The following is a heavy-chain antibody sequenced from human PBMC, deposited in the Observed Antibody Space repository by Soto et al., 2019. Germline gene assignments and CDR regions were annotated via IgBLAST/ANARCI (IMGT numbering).Heavy chain of an antibody. V-gene: IGHV4-31*03. Sequence: SETLSLTCTVSGGSISSGGYYWSWIRQHPGKGLEWIGYIYYSGSTYYNPSLKSRVTISVDTSKNQFSLKLSSVTAADTAVYYCARDRYCSSTSCYFFDYWGQGTLVTVSS. CDR1: GGSISSGGYY. CDR3: ARDRYCSSTSCYFFDY. CDR2: IYYSGST. D-gene: IGHD2-2*01. J-gene: IGHJ4*02.